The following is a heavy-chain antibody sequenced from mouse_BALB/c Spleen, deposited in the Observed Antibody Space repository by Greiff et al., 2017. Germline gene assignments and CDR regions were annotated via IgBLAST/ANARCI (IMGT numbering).Heavy chain of an antibody. CDR2: ISSGSSTI. CDR1: GFTFSSFG. D-gene: IGHD2-14*01. CDR3: ARAGYRYAMDD. Sequence: EVKLVESGGGLVQPGGSRKLSCAASGFTFSSFGMHWVRQAPEKGLEWVAYISSGSSTIYYADTVKGRFTISRDNPKNTLFLQMTSLRSEDTAMYYCARAGYRYAMDDWGQGTSVTVSS. V-gene: IGHV5-17*02. J-gene: IGHJ4*01.